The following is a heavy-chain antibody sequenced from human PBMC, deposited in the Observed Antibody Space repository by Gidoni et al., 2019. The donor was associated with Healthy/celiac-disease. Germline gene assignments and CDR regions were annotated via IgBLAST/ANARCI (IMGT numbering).Heavy chain of an antibody. J-gene: IGHJ4*02. V-gene: IGHV3-11*06. Sequence: QVQLVESGGGWVKPGGSLRLSCAASGFTFSDYYMSWIRQAPGKGLEWVSYISSSSSYTNYADSVKGRFTISRDNAKNSLYLQMNSLRAEDTAVYYCARDGTHYCTNGVCYMGGYWGQGTLVTVSS. D-gene: IGHD2-8*01. CDR1: GFTFSDYY. CDR3: ARDGTHYCTNGVCYMGGY. CDR2: ISSSSSYT.